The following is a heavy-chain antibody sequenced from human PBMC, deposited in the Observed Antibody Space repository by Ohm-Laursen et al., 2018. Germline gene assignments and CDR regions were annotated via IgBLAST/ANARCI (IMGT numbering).Heavy chain of an antibody. J-gene: IGHJ6*02. CDR1: GVSINSFY. Sequence: SETLSLTCTVSGVSINSFYWSWIRQPPGKGLEWIGHMYSSERTNYNPSLRSRVTISVDTSKNQFSLKLGSVTAADTAVYYCARGAGRYSYGADYYYYYGMDVWGQGTTVTVSS. CDR3: ARGAGRYSYGADYYYYYGMDV. V-gene: IGHV4-59*12. CDR2: MYSSERT. D-gene: IGHD5-18*01.